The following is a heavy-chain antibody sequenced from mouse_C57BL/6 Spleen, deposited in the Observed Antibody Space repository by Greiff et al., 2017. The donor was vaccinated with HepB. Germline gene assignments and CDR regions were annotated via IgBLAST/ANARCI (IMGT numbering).Heavy chain of an antibody. CDR2: ISSGGDYI. Sequence: EVMLVESGEGLVKPGGSLKLSCAASGFTFSSYAMSWVRQTPEKRLEWVAYISSGGDYIYYADTVKGRFTISRDNARNTLYLQMSSLKSEDTAMYYCTRIYYDYDVYWYFDVWGTGTTVTVSS. V-gene: IGHV5-9-1*02. J-gene: IGHJ1*03. D-gene: IGHD2-4*01. CDR3: TRIYYDYDVYWYFDV. CDR1: GFTFSSYA.